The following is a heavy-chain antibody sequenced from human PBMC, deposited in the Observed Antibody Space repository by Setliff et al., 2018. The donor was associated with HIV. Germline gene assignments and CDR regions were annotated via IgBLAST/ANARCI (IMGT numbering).Heavy chain of an antibody. CDR2: IRSRNDGGTR. CDR3: TSGKLERRTGHHYYMDV. CDR1: GFTFSTHW. V-gene: IGHV3-15*01. J-gene: IGHJ6*03. D-gene: IGHD1-1*01. Sequence: GGSLRLSCAASGFTFSTHWMCWGRQAPGKGLEWVGRIRSRNDGGTRDYATNVKGRFTLSRDDSKNTVYLQMNNLNTEDTAVYFCTSGKLERRTGHHYYMDVWGKGTTVTVSS.